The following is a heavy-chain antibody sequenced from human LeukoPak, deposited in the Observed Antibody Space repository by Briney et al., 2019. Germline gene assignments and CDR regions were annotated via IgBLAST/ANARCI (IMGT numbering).Heavy chain of an antibody. CDR3: AKFSSGWYVGGYFDY. D-gene: IGHD6-19*01. V-gene: IGHV3-23*01. CDR1: GFTFSSYA. J-gene: IGHJ4*02. Sequence: PGGSLRLSCAASGFTFSSYAMSWVRQAPGKGLEWVSAISGSGGSTYYADSVKGRFTISRDNSKNTLYLQMNSLRAEDTAVYYCAKFSSGWYVGGYFDYWGQGTLVTVSS. CDR2: ISGSGGST.